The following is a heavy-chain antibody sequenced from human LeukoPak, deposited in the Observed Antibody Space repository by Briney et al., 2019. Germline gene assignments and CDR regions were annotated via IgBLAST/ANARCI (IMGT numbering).Heavy chain of an antibody. CDR2: ISASGGST. V-gene: IGHV3-23*01. Sequence: GGSLRLSCAASGFTFSSYAMSWVRQAPGKGLEWVSAISASGGSTYYADSVKGRFTISRDNSKNKLYLQMNSLRAEDTAVYYCAKVRVDTAMVIPYYFDYWGQGTLVTVSS. CDR1: GFTFSSYA. J-gene: IGHJ4*02. CDR3: AKVRVDTAMVIPYYFDY. D-gene: IGHD5-18*01.